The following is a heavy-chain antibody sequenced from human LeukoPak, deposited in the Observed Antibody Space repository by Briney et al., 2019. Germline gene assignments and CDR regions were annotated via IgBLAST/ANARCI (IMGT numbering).Heavy chain of an antibody. CDR3: ARDSTTDYYDSSGYYLGVDY. CDR2: INPNSGGT. J-gene: IGHJ4*02. Sequence: EASVKVSCKASGYTFTGYYMHWVRQAPGQGLEWMGWINPNSGGTNYAQKFQGRVTMTRDTSISTAYMELSRLRSDDTAVYYCARDSTTDYYDSSGYYLGVDYWGQGTLVTVSS. D-gene: IGHD3-22*01. CDR1: GYTFTGYY. V-gene: IGHV1-2*02.